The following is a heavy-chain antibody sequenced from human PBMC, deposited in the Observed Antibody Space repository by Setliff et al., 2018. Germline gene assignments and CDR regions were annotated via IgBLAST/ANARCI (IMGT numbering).Heavy chain of an antibody. CDR2: VDHGGNT. CDR3: AREGFYCTNGVCYRPFDY. J-gene: IGHJ4*02. D-gene: IGHD2-8*01. Sequence: KPSETLSLTCTVSGDSISRSTYYWGWIRQSPGKGLDWIGTVDHGGNTFYNPSLKSRVTISVDTSKNQFSLNLTSVTAADTAVYYCAREGFYCTNGVCYRPFDYWGQGTLVTVSS. V-gene: IGHV4-39*02. CDR1: GDSISRSTYY.